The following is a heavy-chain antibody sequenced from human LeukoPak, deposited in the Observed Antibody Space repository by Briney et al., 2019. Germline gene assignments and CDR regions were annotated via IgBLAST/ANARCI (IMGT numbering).Heavy chain of an antibody. CDR1: GFTFSPYS. V-gene: IGHV3-48*01. CDR2: INSIRTV. D-gene: IGHD1-26*01. CDR3: AKAANEWELLAGYFDY. Sequence: GGSLRLSCAASGFTFSPYSINWIRQAPGKGLEWISYINSIRTVYYADSVEGRFTISRDNAKNSLYLQMNSLRAEDTAVYYCAKAANEWELLAGYFDYWGQGTLVTVSS. J-gene: IGHJ4*02.